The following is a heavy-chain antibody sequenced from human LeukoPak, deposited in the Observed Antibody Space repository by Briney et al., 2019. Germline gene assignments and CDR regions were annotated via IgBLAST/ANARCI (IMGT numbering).Heavy chain of an antibody. Sequence: SVKVSCKASGGTFSSYAISWVRQAPGQGLEWMGGIIPIFGTANYAQKFQGRVTITADKSTSTAYMELRSLRSDDTAVYYCARSVSTLDAFDIWGQGTMVTVSS. J-gene: IGHJ3*02. CDR2: IIPIFGTA. CDR3: ARSVSTLDAFDI. D-gene: IGHD2-8*01. V-gene: IGHV1-69*06. CDR1: GGTFSSYA.